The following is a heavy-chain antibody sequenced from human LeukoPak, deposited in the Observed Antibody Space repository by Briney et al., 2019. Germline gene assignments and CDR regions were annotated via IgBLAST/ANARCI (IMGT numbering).Heavy chain of an antibody. Sequence: PGGSLRLSCAASGFTFSSYGMHWVRQAPGKGLEWVAVISNDGSNKYYADSVKGRFTISRDNSKNTLYLQMNSLRAEDTAVYYCAKSPLEGSGWYEYWFDPWGQGTLVTVSS. CDR3: AKSPLEGSGWYEYWFDP. CDR2: ISNDGSNK. D-gene: IGHD6-19*01. V-gene: IGHV3-30*18. CDR1: GFTFSSYG. J-gene: IGHJ5*02.